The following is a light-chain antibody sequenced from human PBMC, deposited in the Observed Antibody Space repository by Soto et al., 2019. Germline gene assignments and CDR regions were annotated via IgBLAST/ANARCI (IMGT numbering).Light chain of an antibody. J-gene: IGKJ5*01. CDR1: QSVSSY. V-gene: IGKV1-39*01. CDR3: QQYGSSPIT. CDR2: GAS. Sequence: DIQMTQSTSSLSASVGDRVTITCRARQSVSSYLHWYQHKPGKAPKLLIYGASSRATGIPDRFSGSGSGTDFTLTISRLEPEDFAVYYCQQYGSSPITFGQGTRLDIK.